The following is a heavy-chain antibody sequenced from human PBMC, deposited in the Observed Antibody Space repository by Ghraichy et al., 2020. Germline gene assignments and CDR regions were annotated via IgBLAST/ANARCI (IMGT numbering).Heavy chain of an antibody. D-gene: IGHD6-13*01. CDR2: INHSGST. Sequence: SETLSLTCAVYGGSFSGYYWSWIRQPPGKGLEWIGEINHSGSTNYNPSLKSRVTISVDTSKNQFSLKLSSVTAADTAVYYCAREGIAAAGRFRIPFDYWGQGTLVTVSS. CDR3: AREGIAAAGRFRIPFDY. V-gene: IGHV4-34*01. J-gene: IGHJ4*02. CDR1: GGSFSGYY.